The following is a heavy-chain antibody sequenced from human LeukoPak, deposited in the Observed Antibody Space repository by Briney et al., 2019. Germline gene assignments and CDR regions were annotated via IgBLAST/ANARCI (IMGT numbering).Heavy chain of an antibody. Sequence: ASVKVSCKVSGYTLTELSMHWVRQAPGKGLEWMGGFDPEDGETIYAQKFQGRVTMTEDTSTDTAYMELSSLRSEDTAVYYCATEWMIFGVVIPLNAFDIWGQGTMVTVSS. V-gene: IGHV1-24*01. J-gene: IGHJ3*02. CDR2: FDPEDGET. CDR3: ATEWMIFGVVIPLNAFDI. CDR1: GYTLTELS. D-gene: IGHD3-3*01.